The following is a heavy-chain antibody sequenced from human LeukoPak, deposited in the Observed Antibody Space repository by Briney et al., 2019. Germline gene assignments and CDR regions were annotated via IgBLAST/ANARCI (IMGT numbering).Heavy chain of an antibody. V-gene: IGHV4-59*12. CDR1: GGPISSYY. J-gene: IGHJ4*02. CDR2: IYYSGST. D-gene: IGHD5-18*01. Sequence: SETLSLTCTVPGGPISSYYWSWIRQPPGKGLEWLGYIYYSGSTNYNPSLKSRVTISVDTSKNQFSLKLSSVTAADTAVYYCARDGCSYGLEIDYWGQGTLVTVSS. CDR3: ARDGCSYGLEIDY.